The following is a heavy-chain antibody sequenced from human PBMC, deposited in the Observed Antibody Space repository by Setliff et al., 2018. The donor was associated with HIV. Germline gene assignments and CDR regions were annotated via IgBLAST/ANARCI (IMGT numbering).Heavy chain of an antibody. J-gene: IGHJ4*02. CDR2: IYYSGST. V-gene: IGHV4-31*03. Sequence: LSLTCTVSGDSINSGNYYWSWTRQHPGKGLEWIGYIYYSGSTYYSPSLKSRVTISEDTSKNQFSLKMRSVTAADTAVYYCATSPAGEILGSRPFYFDYWGQGTLVTVSS. CDR3: ATSPAGEILGSRPFYFDY. CDR1: GDSINSGNYY. D-gene: IGHD3-10*01.